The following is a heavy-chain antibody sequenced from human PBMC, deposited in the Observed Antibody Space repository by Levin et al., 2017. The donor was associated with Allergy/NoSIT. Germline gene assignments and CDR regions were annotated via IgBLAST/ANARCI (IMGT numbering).Heavy chain of an antibody. D-gene: IGHD2-2*01. V-gene: IGHV3-48*01. CDR1: GFTFSSYS. CDR3: VRDWGFQLLD. CDR2: ITSSSDFI. Sequence: GGSLRLSCAASGFTFSSYSMNWVRQAPGRGLEWVSYITSSSDFIQYADSVKGRFTFSRDNAKNSLYLQMDSLRAEDTAVYYCVRDWGFQLLDWGQGALVTVSS. J-gene: IGHJ4*02.